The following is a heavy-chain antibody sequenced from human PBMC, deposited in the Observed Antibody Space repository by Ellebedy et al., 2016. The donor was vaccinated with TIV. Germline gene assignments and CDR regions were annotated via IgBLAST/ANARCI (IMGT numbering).Heavy chain of an antibody. V-gene: IGHV3-30*18. Sequence: GESLKISXSASGFSFSRYGMHWVRQAPGKGLEWVALISYDGSNEYFADSVKGRFTISRDNSKNTMSLQMNSLRTEDTAVYYCAKDRSGSGYFDYWGQGTLVTVSS. CDR3: AKDRSGSGYFDY. CDR1: GFSFSRYG. CDR2: ISYDGSNE. J-gene: IGHJ4*02. D-gene: IGHD6-19*01.